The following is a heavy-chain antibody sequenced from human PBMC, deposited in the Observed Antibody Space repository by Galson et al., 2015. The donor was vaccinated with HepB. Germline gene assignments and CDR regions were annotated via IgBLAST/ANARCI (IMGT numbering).Heavy chain of an antibody. CDR1: GFTVSSNY. J-gene: IGHJ6*02. D-gene: IGHD3-16*01. Sequence: SLRLSCAASGFTVSSNYMSWVRQAPGKGLEWVSVIYSGGSTYYADSVKGRFTISRDNSKNTLYLQMNSLRAEDTAVYYCARDLAEGAAYYGMDVWGQGTTVTVSS. CDR2: IYSGGST. CDR3: ARDLAEGAAYYGMDV. V-gene: IGHV3-53*01.